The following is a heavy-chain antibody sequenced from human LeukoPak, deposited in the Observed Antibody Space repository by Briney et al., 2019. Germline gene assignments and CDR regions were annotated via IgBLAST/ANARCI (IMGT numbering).Heavy chain of an antibody. V-gene: IGHV3-23*01. Sequence: GASLRLSCAASGFTFSNYAMSWVRQAPGKGLEGVSAVSGRYYSTYYADSVKGRFTSSTHNSKTTLYLQMNSLRAEATAVYYCAKWGDYDILTGYYDSDYWGQGTLVTVSS. CDR1: GFTFSNYA. CDR2: VSGRYYST. J-gene: IGHJ4*02. CDR3: AKWGDYDILTGYYDSDY. D-gene: IGHD3-9*01.